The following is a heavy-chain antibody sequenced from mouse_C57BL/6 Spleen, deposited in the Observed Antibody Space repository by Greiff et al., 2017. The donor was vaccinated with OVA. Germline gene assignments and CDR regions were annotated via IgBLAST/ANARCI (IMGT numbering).Heavy chain of an antibody. D-gene: IGHD1-1*01. V-gene: IGHV1-42*01. Sequence: VQLKQSGPELVKPGASVKISCKASGYSFTGYYMNWVKQSPEKSLEWIGEINPSTGGTTYNQKFKAKATLTVDKSSSTAYMQLKSLTSEDSAVYYCARTTTVAFDYWGQGTTLTVSS. CDR1: GYSFTGYY. CDR2: INPSTGGT. CDR3: ARTTTVAFDY. J-gene: IGHJ2*01.